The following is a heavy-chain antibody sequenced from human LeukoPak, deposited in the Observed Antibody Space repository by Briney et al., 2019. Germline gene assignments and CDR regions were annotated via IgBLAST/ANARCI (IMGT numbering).Heavy chain of an antibody. CDR1: GYSFTSYW. D-gene: IGHD2-15*01. V-gene: IGHV5-51*01. CDR3: ARGYCSGGSCYVDWFDP. J-gene: IGHJ5*02. CDR2: IYPGDSDT. Sequence: PGESLKISCKASGYSFTSYWIGWVRQMPGKGLEWMGIIYPGDSDTRYSPSFQGQVTISADKSISTAYLQWSSLKASDTAMYYCARGYCSGGSCYVDWFDPWGQGTLVTVSS.